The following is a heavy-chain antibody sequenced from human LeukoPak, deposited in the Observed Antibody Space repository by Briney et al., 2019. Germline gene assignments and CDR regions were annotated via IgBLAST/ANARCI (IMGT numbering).Heavy chain of an antibody. V-gene: IGHV1-2*02. CDR1: GYTFTGYY. Sequence: ASVKVSCKASGYTFTGYYMHWVRQAPGQGLEWMGWINPNSGGTNYAQKFQGRVTMTRDTSISTAYMELSRLRPDDTAVYYCAREARDRVVSDYWGQGTLVTVSS. CDR3: AREARDRVVSDY. CDR2: INPNSGGT. D-gene: IGHD2-15*01. J-gene: IGHJ4*02.